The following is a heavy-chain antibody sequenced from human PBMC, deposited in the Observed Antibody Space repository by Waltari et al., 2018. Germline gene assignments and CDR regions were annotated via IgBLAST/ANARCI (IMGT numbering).Heavy chain of an antibody. Sequence: QLQLQESGPGLVKPSETLSLTCTVSGGSISSSSYYWGWIRQPPGKGLEWIGSIYYSGSTYYNPSLKSRVTISVDTSKNQFSLKLSSVTAADTAVYYCARDRGIAARRPIDYWGQGTLVTVSS. J-gene: IGHJ4*02. CDR1: GGSISSSSYY. CDR2: IYYSGST. V-gene: IGHV4-39*07. D-gene: IGHD6-6*01. CDR3: ARDRGIAARRPIDY.